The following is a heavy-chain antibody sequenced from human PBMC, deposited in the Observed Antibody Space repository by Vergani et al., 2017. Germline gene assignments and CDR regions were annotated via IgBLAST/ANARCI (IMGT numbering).Heavy chain of an antibody. CDR3: VRDVQVSRT. V-gene: IGHV3-21*01. CDR1: GFTFTNFA. J-gene: IGHJ3*01. CDR2: ISGNNDDV. Sequence: EVQLLESGGNLVQPGGSLRLSCAASGFTFTNFAMTWVRQAPGEGLEWVSSISGNNDDVYYADSVKGRFTISRDNAKNSLYLDMSSLRAEETAVYYCVRDVQVSRTWGQGTLVAASS.